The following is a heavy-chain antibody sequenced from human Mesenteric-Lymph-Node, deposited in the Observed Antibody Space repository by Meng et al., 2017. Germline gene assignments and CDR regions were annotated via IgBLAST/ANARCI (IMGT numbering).Heavy chain of an antibody. Sequence: GQLQESGPGLVKPSGALSLTCAVSGGSISSSNWWSWVRQPPGKGLEWIGEIYHSGSTNYNPSLKSRVTISVDKSKNQFSLKLSSVTAADTAVYYCARDPPRSTAMITGDYWGQGTLVTVSS. CDR3: ARDPPRSTAMITGDY. CDR2: IYHSGST. D-gene: IGHD5-18*01. V-gene: IGHV4-4*02. J-gene: IGHJ4*02. CDR1: GGSISSSNW.